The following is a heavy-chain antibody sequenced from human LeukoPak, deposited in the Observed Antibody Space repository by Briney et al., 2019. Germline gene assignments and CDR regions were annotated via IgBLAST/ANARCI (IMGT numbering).Heavy chain of an antibody. CDR3: APTTSDWRQFYFDY. Sequence: ASVKVSCKPSGYTFTRHYMHWVRQAPGLRLEWMGGTNPNRRCTNYAQKFQGRVTMTRDTSINTVYMELSRLTSDDRATYFCAPTTSDWRQFYFDYWGQGTLVTVSS. CDR1: GYTFTRHY. J-gene: IGHJ4*02. CDR2: TNPNRRCT. V-gene: IGHV1-2*02. D-gene: IGHD6-19*01.